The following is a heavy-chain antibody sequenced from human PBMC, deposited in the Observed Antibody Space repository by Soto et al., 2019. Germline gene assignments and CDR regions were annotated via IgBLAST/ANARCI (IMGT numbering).Heavy chain of an antibody. V-gene: IGHV1-69*01. Sequence: QVQLVQSGAEVRKPGSSVKVSCKASGGTFSSYAISWVRQAPGQGLEWMGGIIPMFGTVKYAQKLQDRVTITADESTSTAYMDLSSLRSEDTAMYYCASVGFPWGQGTLVTVSS. CDR2: IIPMFGTV. CDR3: ASVGFP. J-gene: IGHJ5*02. CDR1: GGTFSSYA. D-gene: IGHD1-26*01.